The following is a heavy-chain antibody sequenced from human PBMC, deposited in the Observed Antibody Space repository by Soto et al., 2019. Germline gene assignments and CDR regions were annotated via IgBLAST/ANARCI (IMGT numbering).Heavy chain of an antibody. CDR3: AREYCSGGSCYSHDAFDI. CDR1: GFTFSSYS. D-gene: IGHD2-15*01. V-gene: IGHV3-21*01. J-gene: IGHJ3*02. CDR2: ISSSSSYI. Sequence: EVQLVESGGGLVKPGGSLRLSCAASGFTFSSYSMNWVRQAPGKGLEWVSSISSSSSYIYYADSVKGRFTISRDNAKNSLYLQMNSLRAEDTAVYYCAREYCSGGSCYSHDAFDIWGQGTMVTVSS.